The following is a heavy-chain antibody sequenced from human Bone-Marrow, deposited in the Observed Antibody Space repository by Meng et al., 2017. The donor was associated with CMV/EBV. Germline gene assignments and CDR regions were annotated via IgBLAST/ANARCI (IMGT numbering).Heavy chain of an antibody. CDR3: VRYRIAAAGHYYDLDV. J-gene: IGHJ6*02. V-gene: IGHV4-59*01. D-gene: IGHD6-13*01. Sequence: GSLRLSCTVSGGSIRSYYWNWIRQSPGKGLEWIGYIYYSGSTNYSPSLKSRVTISVDTSKNQFSLKLSSVTAADTAVYYCVRYRIAAAGHYYDLDVWGQGTTVTVPS. CDR2: IYYSGST. CDR1: GGSIRSYY.